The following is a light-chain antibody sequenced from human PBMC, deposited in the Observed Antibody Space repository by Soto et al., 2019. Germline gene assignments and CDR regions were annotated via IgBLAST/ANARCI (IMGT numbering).Light chain of an antibody. V-gene: IGKV1-5*01. CDR1: QTISSW. CDR2: DAS. CDR3: QHYNNWLGT. J-gene: IGKJ4*01. Sequence: DIQMTQSPSTLSASVGDRVTITCRASQTISSWLAWYQQKPGKAPNLLIYDASTLERGVPSRFSGTGSGTEFTLTISSLQSEDFAVYYCQHYNNWLGTFGGGTKVDIK.